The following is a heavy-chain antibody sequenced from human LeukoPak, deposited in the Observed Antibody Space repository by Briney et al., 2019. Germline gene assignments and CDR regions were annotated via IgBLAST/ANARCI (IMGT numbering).Heavy chain of an antibody. CDR3: ARGVYCSSTSCYYFDY. D-gene: IGHD2-2*01. J-gene: IGHJ4*02. CDR2: ISGSGDTT. CDR1: GFTFSSYA. Sequence: GGSLRLSCAASGFTFSSYAMSWVRQAPGKGLEWVSTISGSGDTTYYADSVKGRFTISRDNAKNSLYLQMNSLRAEDTAVYYCARGVYCSSTSCYYFDYWGQGTLVTVSS. V-gene: IGHV3-23*01.